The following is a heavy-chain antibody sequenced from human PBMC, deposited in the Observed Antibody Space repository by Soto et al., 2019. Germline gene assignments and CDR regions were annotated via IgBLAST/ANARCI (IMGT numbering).Heavy chain of an antibody. D-gene: IGHD2-2*02. CDR2: ISGGGGT. J-gene: IGHJ4*02. CDR1: GFTFTNYA. V-gene: IGHV3-23*01. CDR3: AKAICTTAIRICGFDY. Sequence: EVQLLESGGALVQPGGSLRLSCTASGFTFTNYAMSWVRQAPGEGLEWVSAISGGGGTYYADSVKGRFTISRDDSKNTLYLQMSSLRAEDTALYYCAKAICTTAIRICGFDYWGQGTLVTVSS.